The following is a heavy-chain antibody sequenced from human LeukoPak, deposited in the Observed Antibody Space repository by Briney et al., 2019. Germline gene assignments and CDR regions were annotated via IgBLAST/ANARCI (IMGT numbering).Heavy chain of an antibody. J-gene: IGHJ3*02. CDR1: GYTFTSYY. V-gene: IGHV7-4-1*02. CDR3: AIPRMVRGPYYDSSGLLVVAFDI. CDR2: INTNTGNP. Sequence: ASVKVSCKASGYTFTSYYMHWVRQAPGQGLEWMGWINTNTGNPTYAQGFTGRFVFSLDTSVSTAYLQISSLKAEDTAVYYCAIPRMVRGPYYDSSGLLVVAFDIWGQGTMVTVSS. D-gene: IGHD3-22*01.